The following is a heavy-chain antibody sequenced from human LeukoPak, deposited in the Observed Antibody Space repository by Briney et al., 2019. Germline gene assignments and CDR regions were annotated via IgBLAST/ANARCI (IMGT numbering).Heavy chain of an antibody. J-gene: IGHJ6*03. CDR3: ASQGYCSGGSCYSPPDYYYYMDV. V-gene: IGHV4-30-4*08. Sequence: SQTLSLTCTVSGGSISSGDYYWSWIRQPPGKGLEWIGYIYYSGSTYYNPSLKSRVTISVDTSKNQFSLKLSSVTAADTAVYYCASQGYCSGGSCYSPPDYYYYMDVWGKGTTVTVSS. CDR2: IYYSGST. CDR1: GGSISSGDYY. D-gene: IGHD2-15*01.